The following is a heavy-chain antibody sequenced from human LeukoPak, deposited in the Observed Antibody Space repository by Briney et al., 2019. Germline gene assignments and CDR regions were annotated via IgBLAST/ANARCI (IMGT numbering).Heavy chain of an antibody. CDR2: INHSGTT. CDR3: ARKNPRTNIVGAVPRHWFDP. CDR1: GETFSRYY. V-gene: IGHV4-34*01. J-gene: IGHJ5*02. Sequence: PSETLSLTCAFYGETFSRYYWNWIRQAPGKGLEWIGEINHSGTTNFNPSLKSRATISIDMSKSQFSLNLSSVTAADTAINYCARKNPRTNIVGAVPRHWFDPWGQGTLVTVSS. D-gene: IGHD1-26*01.